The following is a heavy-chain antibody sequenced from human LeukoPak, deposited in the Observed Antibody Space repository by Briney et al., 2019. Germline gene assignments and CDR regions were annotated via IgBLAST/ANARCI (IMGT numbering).Heavy chain of an antibody. CDR1: GFTFSSYW. CDR2: IKQGGSEK. D-gene: IGHD6-13*01. V-gene: IGHV3-7*05. Sequence: PGGSLRLSCAASGFTFSSYWTSWVRQAPGKGLEWVANIKQGGSEKYYVDSVKGRFTISRDNAKNSLYLQMNSLRAEDTAVYYSSLEGSSWYRYFQHWGQGTLVTVSS. J-gene: IGHJ1*01. CDR3: SLEGSSWYRYFQH.